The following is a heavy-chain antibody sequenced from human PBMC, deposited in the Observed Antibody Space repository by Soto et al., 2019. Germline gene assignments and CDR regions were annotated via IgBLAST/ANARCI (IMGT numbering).Heavy chain of an antibody. D-gene: IGHD3-10*01. CDR2: ISSSDITI. CDR3: ARVGRNGAL. J-gene: IGHJ4*02. Sequence: TFSDYYMSWMRQAPGKGLEWVSYISSSDITIYYTDSVKGRFTISRDNAKNSLYLQMNSLRAEDTAVYYCARVGRNGALWGQGTLVTVSS. CDR1: TFSDYY. V-gene: IGHV3-11*01.